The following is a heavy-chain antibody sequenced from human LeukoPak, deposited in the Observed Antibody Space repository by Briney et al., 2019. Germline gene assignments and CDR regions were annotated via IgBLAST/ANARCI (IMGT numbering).Heavy chain of an antibody. J-gene: IGHJ4*02. D-gene: IGHD3-16*01. CDR1: GFTFSTYN. CDR2: ISSSSSTI. V-gene: IGHV3-48*01. CDR3: ARVANYDYVWGSYPTAGVDY. Sequence: PGGSLRLSCAASGFTFSTYNINWVRQAPGKGLEWVSYISSSSSTIYYADSVKGRFTISRDNAKNSLYLQMNSLRAEDTAVYYCARVANYDYVWGSYPTAGVDYWGQGTLVTVSS.